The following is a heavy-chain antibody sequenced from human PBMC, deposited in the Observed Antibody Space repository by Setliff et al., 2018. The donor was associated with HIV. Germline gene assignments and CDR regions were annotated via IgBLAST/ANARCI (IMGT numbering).Heavy chain of an antibody. Sequence: SETLSLTCTVSGYSISSDYYWGWIRQPPGKGLEWIGNIYHSGSTYYNPSLKSRVTISVDTSKNQFSLKLSPVTAADTAVYYCARGTNYYDSHSFPQYYYNAMDVWGQGTTVTVSS. CDR2: IYHSGST. V-gene: IGHV4-38-2*02. J-gene: IGHJ6*02. CDR1: GYSISSDYY. D-gene: IGHD3-10*01. CDR3: ARGTNYYDSHSFPQYYYNAMDV.